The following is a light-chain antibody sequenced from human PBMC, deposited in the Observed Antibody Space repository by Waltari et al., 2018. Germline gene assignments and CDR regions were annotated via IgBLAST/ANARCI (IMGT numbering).Light chain of an antibody. V-gene: IGKV1-39*01. J-gene: IGKJ5*01. CDR2: NAF. CDR3: QQSNSVPVT. CDR1: QGISRY. Sequence: DNQMTPSPSSLSAYVGDTVTITCRASQGISRYVHWYQQKPGKAPKLLIYNAFNLQSGVPSRFSGSASGTDFTLSISSLQPEDFATYYCQQSNSVPVTFGQGTRLEIK.